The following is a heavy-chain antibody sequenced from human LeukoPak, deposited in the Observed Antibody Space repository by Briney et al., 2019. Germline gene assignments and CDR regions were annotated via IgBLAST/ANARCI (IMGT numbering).Heavy chain of an antibody. CDR2: ISAYNGNT. D-gene: IGHD3-9*01. J-gene: IGHJ6*04. CDR1: GYTFTSYG. CDR3: AREVYDILTGYYGYYYYGMDV. V-gene: IGHV1-18*04. Sequence: ASVKVSCKASGYTFTSYGISWVRQAPGQGFEWMGWISAYNGNTNYAQKLQGRVTMTTDTSTSTAYMELRSLRSDDTAVYYCAREVYDILTGYYGYYYYGMDVWGKGTTVTVSS.